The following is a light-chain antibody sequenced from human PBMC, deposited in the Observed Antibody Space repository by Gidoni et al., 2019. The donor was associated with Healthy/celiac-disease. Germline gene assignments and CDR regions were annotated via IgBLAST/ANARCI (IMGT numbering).Light chain of an antibody. V-gene: IGKV1-39*01. CDR3: QQGYSTLLT. CDR1: QSISSY. CDR2: AAS. Sequence: DIQMTQSPSSLSASVGDRVTITCRASQSISSYLNWYQQKPGKAPKLLIYAASSLQSGVPSRFSGSGSGTDLTLTIRSLQPEDVATYYCQQGYSTLLTFGGXTKVEIK. J-gene: IGKJ4*01.